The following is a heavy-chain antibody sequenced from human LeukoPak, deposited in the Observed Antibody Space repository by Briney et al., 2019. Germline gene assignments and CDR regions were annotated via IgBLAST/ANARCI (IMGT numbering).Heavy chain of an antibody. Sequence: PGGSLRLSCAVYEFTFGTSLMTWVRQAPGRGLEWVAGVRPDGSEKTYVDSVRGRFTISRDNAKKSLYLQMNSLRAEDTAVYYCATGRATSIYWGQGTLVTVSS. V-gene: IGHV3-7*03. CDR1: EFTFGTSL. J-gene: IGHJ4*02. CDR3: ATGRATSIY. CDR2: VRPDGSEK.